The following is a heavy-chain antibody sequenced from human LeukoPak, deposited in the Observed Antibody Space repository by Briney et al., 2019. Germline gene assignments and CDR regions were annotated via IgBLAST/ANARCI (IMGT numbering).Heavy chain of an antibody. D-gene: IGHD4-17*01. V-gene: IGHV3-23*01. CDR2: LSGSGGTT. Sequence: GGSLRLSCAASGFTFSSHAMSWVRQAPGKGLEWVSSLSGSGGTTYHADSVKGRFSISRDDSKNTLYLQLNSLRAEDTAVYYCAKGGSTSRVTTSRVVFGYYYYLDVWGKGTPVTVSS. CDR1: GFTFSSHA. J-gene: IGHJ6*03. CDR3: AKGGSTSRVTTSRVVFGYYYYLDV.